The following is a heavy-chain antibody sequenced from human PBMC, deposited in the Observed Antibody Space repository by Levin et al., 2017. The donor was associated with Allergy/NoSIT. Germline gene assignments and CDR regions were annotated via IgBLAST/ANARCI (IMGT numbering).Heavy chain of an antibody. D-gene: IGHD2-15*01. CDR1: GFTFSSYW. CDR2: INSDGSST. V-gene: IGHV3-74*01. CDR3: AGGDLDCSGGSCYSGGGSSESAFDI. Sequence: QPGGSLRLSCAASGFTFSSYWMHWVRQAPGKGLVWVSRINSDGSSTSYADSVKGRFTISRDNAKNTLYLQMNSLRAEDTAVYYCAGGDLDCSGGSCYSGGGSSESAFDIWGQGTMVTVSS. J-gene: IGHJ3*02.